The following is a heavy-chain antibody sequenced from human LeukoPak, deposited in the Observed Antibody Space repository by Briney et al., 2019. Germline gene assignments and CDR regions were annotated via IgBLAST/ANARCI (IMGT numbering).Heavy chain of an antibody. Sequence: GASVKVSCKASGYTFTSYDINWVRQATGQGLEWMGWMNPNSGNTGYAQKFQGRVTMTRNTSISTAYMVLSSLRSEDTAVYYCARDEARITIFGVAGYFDYWGQGTLVTVSS. CDR3: ARDEARITIFGVAGYFDY. CDR1: GYTFTSYD. V-gene: IGHV1-8*01. J-gene: IGHJ4*02. D-gene: IGHD3-3*01. CDR2: MNPNSGNT.